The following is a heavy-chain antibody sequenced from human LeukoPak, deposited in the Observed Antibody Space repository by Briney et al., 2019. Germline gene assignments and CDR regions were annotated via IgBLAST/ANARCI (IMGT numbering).Heavy chain of an antibody. J-gene: IGHJ4*02. D-gene: IGHD3-10*01. CDR2: IRYDGSNK. V-gene: IGHV3-30*02. Sequence: GGSLRLSCAASGFTFSSYGMHWVRQAPGKGLEWVAFIRYDGSNKYYADSVKGRFTISRDNSKNTLYLQMNSLRAEDTAVYYCAKDVAAYGYGSGSSLDYWGQGTLVTVSS. CDR1: GFTFSSYG. CDR3: AKDVAAYGYGSGSSLDY.